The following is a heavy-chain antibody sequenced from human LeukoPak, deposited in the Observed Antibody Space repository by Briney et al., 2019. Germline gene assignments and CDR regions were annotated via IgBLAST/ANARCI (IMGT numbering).Heavy chain of an antibody. J-gene: IGHJ3*02. D-gene: IGHD3-22*01. Sequence: SVEVSCKASGGTFSSYAISWVRQAPGQGLEWMGGIIPIFGTANYAQKFQGRVTITADESTSTAYMELSSLRSEDTAVYYCASRPMTTDAFDIWGQGTMVTVSS. CDR1: GGTFSSYA. CDR3: ASRPMTTDAFDI. V-gene: IGHV1-69*13. CDR2: IIPIFGTA.